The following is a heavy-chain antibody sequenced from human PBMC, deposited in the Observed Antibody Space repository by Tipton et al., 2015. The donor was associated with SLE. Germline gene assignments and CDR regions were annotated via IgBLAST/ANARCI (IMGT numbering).Heavy chain of an antibody. CDR1: GGSISSGGYY. CDR3: ASLGGVGYCSGGSCNAFDI. V-gene: IGHV4-31*03. CDR2: IYYSGST. D-gene: IGHD2-15*01. J-gene: IGHJ3*02. Sequence: TLSLTCTVSGGSISSGGYYWSWIRPHPGKGLEWIGYIYYSGSTDYNPSLKSRVTISVDTSKNQFSLKLSSVTAADTAVYYCASLGGVGYCSGGSCNAFDIWGQGTMVTVSS.